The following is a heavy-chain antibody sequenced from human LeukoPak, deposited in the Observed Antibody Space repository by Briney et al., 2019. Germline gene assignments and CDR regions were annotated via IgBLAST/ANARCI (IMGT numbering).Heavy chain of an antibody. CDR2: ISSSSSTI. V-gene: IGHV3-48*01. J-gene: IGHJ5*02. D-gene: IGHD6-13*01. CDR1: GFTFSSYS. Sequence: PGGSLRLSCAASGFTFSSYSMNWVRQAPGKGLEWVSYISSSSSTIYYADSVKGRFTISRGNAKNSLYLQMNSLRAEDTAVYYCARDPDRSSWYPNWFDPWGQGTLVTVSS. CDR3: ARDPDRSSWYPNWFDP.